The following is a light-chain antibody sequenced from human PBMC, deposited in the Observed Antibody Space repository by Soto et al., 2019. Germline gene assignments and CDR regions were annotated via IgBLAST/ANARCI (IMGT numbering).Light chain of an antibody. CDR3: GTWDRSLTEVV. J-gene: IGLJ2*01. CDR1: SSNIGNHY. Sequence: QSVLTQPPSGSAAPGQRVTISCSGSSSNIGNHYVSWYQQFPGTAPKLLIYEDNNRPSGIPDRFSGSKSGTSATLGIAGLQTWDESDYYSGTWDRSLTEVVFGGGTKLTVL. CDR2: EDN. V-gene: IGLV1-51*02.